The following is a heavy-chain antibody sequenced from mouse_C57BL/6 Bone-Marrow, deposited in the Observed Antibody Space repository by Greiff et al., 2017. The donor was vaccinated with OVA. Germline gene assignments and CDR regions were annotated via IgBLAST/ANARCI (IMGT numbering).Heavy chain of an antibody. Sequence: EVQLQESGTVLARPGASVKMSCKTSGYTFTSYWMHWVKQRPGQGLEWIGAIYPGNSDTSYNQKFKGKAKLTAVTSASTAYMELSSLTNEDSAVYYCTKDYDYLYYYAMDYWGQGTSVTVSS. CDR2: IYPGNSDT. D-gene: IGHD2-4*01. CDR1: GYTFTSYW. CDR3: TKDYDYLYYYAMDY. J-gene: IGHJ4*01. V-gene: IGHV1-5*01.